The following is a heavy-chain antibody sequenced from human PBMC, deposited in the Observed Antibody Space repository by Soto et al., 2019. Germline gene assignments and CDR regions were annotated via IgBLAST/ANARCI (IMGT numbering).Heavy chain of an antibody. D-gene: IGHD6-25*01. J-gene: IGHJ2*01. V-gene: IGHV1-3*01. CDR2: INAGNGNT. Sequence: ASVKVSCKASGSTFTSYAMHWVRQAPGQRLEWMGWINAGNGNTKYSQKFQGRVTITRDTSASTAYMELSSLRSEDTAVYYCARGSERVLPFDLWGRGTLVTVSS. CDR1: GSTFTSYA. CDR3: ARGSERVLPFDL.